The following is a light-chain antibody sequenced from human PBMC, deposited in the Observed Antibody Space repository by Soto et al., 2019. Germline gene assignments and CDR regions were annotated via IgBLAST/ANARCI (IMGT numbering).Light chain of an antibody. CDR3: LQDYTYPWT. Sequence: IQMTQTPSSLSASVGDRVTITCRASQGISNELGWYQQRPGKAPKVLIYGASNLQSGVPSRFSGSASGTDFTLTISSLQPEDFATYYCLQDYTYPWTFGQGTKVDIK. CDR2: GAS. V-gene: IGKV1-6*01. J-gene: IGKJ1*01. CDR1: QGISNE.